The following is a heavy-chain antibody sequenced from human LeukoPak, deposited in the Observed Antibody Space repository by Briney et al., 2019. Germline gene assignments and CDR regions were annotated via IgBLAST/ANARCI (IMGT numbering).Heavy chain of an antibody. D-gene: IGHD1-26*01. Sequence: SETLSLTCTVSGGSISSYYWSWIRQPPGKGLEWIGSIYYSGSTYYNPSLKSRVTISVDTSKNQFSLKLSSVTAADTAVYYCARHSGSYYLFDYWGQGTLVTVSS. CDR2: IYYSGST. CDR3: ARHSGSYYLFDY. CDR1: GGSISSYY. J-gene: IGHJ4*02. V-gene: IGHV4-59*05.